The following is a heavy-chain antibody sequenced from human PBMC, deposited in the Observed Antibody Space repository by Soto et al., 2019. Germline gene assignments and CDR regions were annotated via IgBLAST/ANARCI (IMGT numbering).Heavy chain of an antibody. CDR3: ARETMITIGGDIEGLDY. CDR1: GYTFNNYY. CDR2: FTPRGGDT. J-gene: IGHJ4*02. Sequence: QVQLVQSGAEVKKPGASVKVSCEASGYTFNNYYMHWVRQAPGQGLEWMGIFTPRGGDTIYAEKFQGRFSMTGSTSTSTVYMELSSLRSEDTAVYYCARETMITIGGDIEGLDYWGQGTLVTVS. D-gene: IGHD3-16*02. V-gene: IGHV1-46*02.